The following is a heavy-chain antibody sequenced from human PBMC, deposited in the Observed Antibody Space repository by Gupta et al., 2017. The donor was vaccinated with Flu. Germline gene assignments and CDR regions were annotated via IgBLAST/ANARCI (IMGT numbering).Heavy chain of an antibody. Sequence: EVQLLESGGGLVQPGGSLRLSCAASGFPFSTFAMSWVRQAPGRGLEWVSDIGGSGSSTYYTDSVKGRFTISRDNFRSMVYLQMNGLRVEDTATYYYARGPGPNGYYVYSFESWGQGALVTVSS. J-gene: IGHJ4*02. CDR3: ARGPGPNGYYVYSFES. CDR2: IGGSGSST. D-gene: IGHD3-22*01. CDR1: GFPFSTFA. V-gene: IGHV3-23*01.